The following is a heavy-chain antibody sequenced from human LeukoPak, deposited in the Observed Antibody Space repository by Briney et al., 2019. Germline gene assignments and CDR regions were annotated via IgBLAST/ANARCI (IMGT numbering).Heavy chain of an antibody. D-gene: IGHD6-6*01. CDR1: GGSISSGGYY. V-gene: IGHV4-31*03. CDR2: IYYSGST. CDR3: AREVIAARGEGY. Sequence: TSQTLSLTCTVSGGSISSGGYYWSWIRQHPGKGLEWIGYIYYSGSTYYNPSLKSRVTISVDTSKNQFSLKLSSVTAADTAVYYCAREVIAARGEGYWGQGTLVTVSS. J-gene: IGHJ4*02.